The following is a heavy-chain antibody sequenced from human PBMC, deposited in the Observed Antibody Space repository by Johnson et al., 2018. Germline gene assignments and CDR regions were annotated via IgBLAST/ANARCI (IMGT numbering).Heavy chain of an antibody. V-gene: IGHV3-48*01. J-gene: IGHJ6*03. CDR3: AREAEQRHYYYYMDV. CDR2: TSTSSNTI. CDR1: GFTFGDYA. D-gene: IGHD6-25*01. Sequence: EQLGEAGGDLVEPGGSLRLWCAASGFTFGDYAISWLRQAPGKGLEWLAYTSTSSNTIWYAYSLRGRFPTSRDNAKNSLYPQMNSLRAEDTAVYLCAREAEQRHYYYYMDVWGKGTAVTVSS.